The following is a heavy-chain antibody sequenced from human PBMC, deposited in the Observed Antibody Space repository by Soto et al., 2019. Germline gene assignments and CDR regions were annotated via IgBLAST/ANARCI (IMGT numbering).Heavy chain of an antibody. D-gene: IGHD5-12*01. Sequence: PGESQKISCQGSGYSFTSYWISWVRPLPGKGLEWMGSIYPGDSDTRYSPSFQGQVTISADKSISTAYLQWSSLKASDTAMYYCARPTQRDGYNLDAFDIWGQGTMVTVSS. CDR2: IYPGDSDT. J-gene: IGHJ3*02. CDR3: ARPTQRDGYNLDAFDI. CDR1: GYSFTSYW. V-gene: IGHV5-51*01.